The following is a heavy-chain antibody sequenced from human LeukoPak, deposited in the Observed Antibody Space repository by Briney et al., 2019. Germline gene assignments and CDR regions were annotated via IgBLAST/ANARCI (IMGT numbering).Heavy chain of an antibody. CDR1: GFTFSSYS. J-gene: IGHJ6*02. CDR2: ISSSSGYI. CDR3: AREVPRYNYYYGMDV. Sequence: GGSLRLSCAASGFTFSSYSMNWVRQAPGKGLEWVSSISSSSGYIYYADSVKGRFTISRDNAKNSLYPQMNSLRAEDTAVYYCAREVPRYNYYYGMDVRGQGTTVTVSS. V-gene: IGHV3-21*01.